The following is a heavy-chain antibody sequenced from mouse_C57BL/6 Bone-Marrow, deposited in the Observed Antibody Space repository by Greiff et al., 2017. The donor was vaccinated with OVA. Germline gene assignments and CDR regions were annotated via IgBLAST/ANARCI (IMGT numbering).Heavy chain of an antibody. CDR1: GYTFTSYT. V-gene: IGHV1-4*01. D-gene: IGHD1-1*01. CDR3: ARDYYGSSSWFAY. J-gene: IGHJ3*01. Sequence: LVESGAELARPGASVKMSCKASGYTFTSYTMHWVKQRPGQGLEWIGYINPSSGYTKYNQKFKDKATLTADKSSSTAYMQLSSLTSEDSAVYYCARDYYGSSSWFAYWGQGTLVTVSA. CDR2: INPSSGYT.